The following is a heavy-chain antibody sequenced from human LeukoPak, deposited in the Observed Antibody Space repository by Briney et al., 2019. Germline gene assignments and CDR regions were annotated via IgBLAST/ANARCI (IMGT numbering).Heavy chain of an antibody. D-gene: IGHD4-11*01. Sequence: GGSLRLSCEASNFTFSDYPMNWVRQAPGRGLEWVSYINGEGTSIYYADSLKGRFTISRDNAKRSVYLQMTSLGVEDTAVYFCARADSNNYKFLDYWGPGTLVTVSS. CDR2: INGEGTSI. CDR1: NFTFSDYP. CDR3: ARADSNNYKFLDY. J-gene: IGHJ4*02. V-gene: IGHV3-48*01.